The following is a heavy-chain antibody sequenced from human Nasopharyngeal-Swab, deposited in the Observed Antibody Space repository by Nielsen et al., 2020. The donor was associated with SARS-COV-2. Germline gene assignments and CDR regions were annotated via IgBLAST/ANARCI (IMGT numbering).Heavy chain of an antibody. CDR2: LSPILLP. V-gene: IGHV4/OR15-8*01. Sequence: WIRQPPGKGLEWIGELSPILLPHSPPSLTRRVPLSVDKSKNQFSLNLSSVTAADTAVYYCASVLGYCSSTSCYYYYGMDVWGQGTTVTVSS. CDR3: ASVLGYCSSTSCYYYYGMDV. J-gene: IGHJ6*02. D-gene: IGHD2-2*01.